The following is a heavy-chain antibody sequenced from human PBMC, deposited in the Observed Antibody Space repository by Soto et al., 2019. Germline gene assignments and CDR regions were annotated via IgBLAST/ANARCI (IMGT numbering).Heavy chain of an antibody. Sequence: LSETLSLTCTVSGGSISSYYWSWIRQPAGKGLEWIGRIYTSGSTNYNPSLKSRVTMSVDTSKNQFSLKLSSVTAADTAVYYCARGYYDSSGYYYYYYGMDVWGQGTTVTVS. J-gene: IGHJ6*02. D-gene: IGHD3-22*01. CDR2: IYTSGST. CDR1: GGSISSYY. CDR3: ARGYYDSSGYYYYYYGMDV. V-gene: IGHV4-4*07.